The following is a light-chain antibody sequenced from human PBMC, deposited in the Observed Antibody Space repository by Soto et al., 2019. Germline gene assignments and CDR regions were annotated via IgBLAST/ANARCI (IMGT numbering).Light chain of an antibody. CDR3: QQFNSYPIT. CDR1: QGISSN. V-gene: IGKV1-9*01. Sequence: DIQFTQSPSFLSASVGDRVTMTCRASQGISSNLAWYQQKPGKAPKLLIYAASTLQSGVPSRFSGSGSGTEFTLTISSLQPEDFATYYCQQFNSYPITFGQGTRLEIK. CDR2: AAS. J-gene: IGKJ5*01.